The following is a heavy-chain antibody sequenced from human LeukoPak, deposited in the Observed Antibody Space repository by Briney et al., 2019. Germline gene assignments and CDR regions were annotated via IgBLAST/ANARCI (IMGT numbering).Heavy chain of an antibody. CDR1: GGSFSGYY. Sequence: SETLSLTCAVYGGSFSGYYWSWIRQPPGKGLEWIGEINHSGSTNYNPSLKSRVTISVDTSKNQFSLKLSSVTAADTAVYYCARHVTMARGVSTRGFDYWGQGTLVTVSS. D-gene: IGHD3-10*01. CDR3: ARHVTMARGVSTRGFDY. J-gene: IGHJ4*02. CDR2: INHSGST. V-gene: IGHV4-34*01.